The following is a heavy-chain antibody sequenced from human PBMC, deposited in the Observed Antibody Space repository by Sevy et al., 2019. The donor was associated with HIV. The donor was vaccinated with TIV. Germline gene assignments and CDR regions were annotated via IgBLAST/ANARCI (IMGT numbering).Heavy chain of an antibody. CDR1: GFTFSNAW. D-gene: IGHD5-12*01. V-gene: IGHV3-15*07. J-gene: IGHJ4*02. CDR2: IKSKTDGGTT. CDR3: TTGGDIVATIDY. Sequence: GGSLRLSCAASGFTFSNAWMNWVRQAPGKGLEWVGRIKSKTDGGTTDYAAPVKGRFPISRDDSKNTPYLQMNSLKTEDTGVYYCTTGGDIVATIDYWGQGTLVTVSS.